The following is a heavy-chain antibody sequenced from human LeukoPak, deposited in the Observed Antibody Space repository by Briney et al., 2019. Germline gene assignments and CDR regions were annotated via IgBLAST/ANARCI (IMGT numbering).Heavy chain of an antibody. V-gene: IGHV4-59*08. CDR1: GGSTSSYY. Sequence: SETLSLTCTVSGGSTSSYYWSWIRQPPGKGLEWIGYIYYSGSTNYNPSLKSRVTISVDTSKNQFSLKLSSVTAADTAVYYCARYYGSGSLSESYYFDYWGQGTLVTVSS. CDR3: ARYYGSGSLSESYYFDY. J-gene: IGHJ4*02. D-gene: IGHD3-10*01. CDR2: IYYSGST.